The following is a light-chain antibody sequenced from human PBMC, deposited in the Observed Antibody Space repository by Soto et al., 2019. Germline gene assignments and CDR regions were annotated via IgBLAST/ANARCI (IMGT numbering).Light chain of an antibody. CDR1: SSDVGTYNL. V-gene: IGLV2-23*03. J-gene: IGLJ2*01. CDR2: EGS. Sequence: QSALTQPASVCGSPGQSITISCTGTSSDVGTYNLVSWYQQHPGKAPKLMIYEGSKRPSGVSNRFSGSKSGNTASLTISGLQAEDEADYYCCSYAGISTFVVFGGGTKLTVL. CDR3: CSYAGISTFVV.